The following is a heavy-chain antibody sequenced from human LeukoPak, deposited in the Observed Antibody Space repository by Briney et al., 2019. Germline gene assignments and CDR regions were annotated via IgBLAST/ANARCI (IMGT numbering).Heavy chain of an antibody. CDR3: ASYGESSYYDILTGYFSRDY. CDR2: INWNGGST. Sequence: PGGSLRLSCAASGFIFDDYGMSWVRQALGKGLEWVSGINWNGGSTGYADSVKGRFTISRDNAKNSLYLQMNSLRAEDTAVYYCASYGESSYYDILTGYFSRDYWGQGTLVTVSS. J-gene: IGHJ4*02. CDR1: GFIFDDYG. D-gene: IGHD3-9*01. V-gene: IGHV3-20*04.